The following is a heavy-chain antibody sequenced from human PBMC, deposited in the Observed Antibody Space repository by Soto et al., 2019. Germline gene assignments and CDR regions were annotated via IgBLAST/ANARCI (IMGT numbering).Heavy chain of an antibody. V-gene: IGHV2-26*01. CDR2: IFSNEER. Sequence: QVTLKESGPVLVKPTETLTLTCTVSGFSLSNAGMGVSWIRQPPGKALEWLAHIFSNEERRFSTSLKNRLSLSKDTSNSQVVLIMTNMDPVDTATYYCAQTEDGGRSRTPAGWFDAWGQGTLVTVSS. D-gene: IGHD2-15*01. CDR3: AQTEDGGRSRTPAGWFDA. CDR1: GFSLSNAGMG. J-gene: IGHJ5*02.